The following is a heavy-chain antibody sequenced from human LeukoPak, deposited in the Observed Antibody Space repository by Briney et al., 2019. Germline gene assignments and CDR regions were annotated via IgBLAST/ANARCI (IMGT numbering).Heavy chain of an antibody. CDR3: AKGRTVMYGMDV. V-gene: IGHV3-23*01. CDR2: ISAGGGST. D-gene: IGHD4-17*01. J-gene: IGHJ6*02. Sequence: GGSLRLSCAASGLTFSSYAMSWARQAPGKGLEWVSVISAGGGSTYYADSVMGRFTISRDNSNNTLYLQMNSLRAEDTAVYYCAKGRTVMYGMDVWAKGPRSPSP. CDR1: GLTFSSYA.